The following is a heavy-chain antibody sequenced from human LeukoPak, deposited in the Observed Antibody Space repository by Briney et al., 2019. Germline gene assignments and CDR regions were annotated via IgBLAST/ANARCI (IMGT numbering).Heavy chain of an antibody. J-gene: IGHJ4*02. CDR3: ARDSPDC. Sequence: GGSLRLSCAASGFTVSSNYMSWVRQSPGKGLEWVSVIYSGGSTDYADSVKGRFTVSRDNSKNTLYLQMNSLRAEDMAVYYCARDSPDCWGQGTLVTVSS. CDR1: GFTVSSNY. CDR2: IYSGGST. V-gene: IGHV3-66*01.